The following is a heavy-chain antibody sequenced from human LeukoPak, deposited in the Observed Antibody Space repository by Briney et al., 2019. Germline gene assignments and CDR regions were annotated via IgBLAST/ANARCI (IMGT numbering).Heavy chain of an antibody. J-gene: IGHJ4*02. CDR1: GGSISSSNYY. CDR2: IYYRGSA. CDR3: VRQWMRDSGAYYDFHH. Sequence: SETLSLTCTVSGGSISSSNYYWGWIRQPPGKGLEWIGTIYYRGSAYYNPSLKSRVTISVDTSKNQFSLKLSSVTAADTAVYYCVRQWMRDSGAYYDFHHWSQGTLVTVST. V-gene: IGHV4-39*01. D-gene: IGHD3-22*01.